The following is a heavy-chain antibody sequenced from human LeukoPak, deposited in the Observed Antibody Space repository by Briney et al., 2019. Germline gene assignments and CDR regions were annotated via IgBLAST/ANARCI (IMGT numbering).Heavy chain of an antibody. CDR1: GFTFSSYW. CDR3: ARDGGYCSGGSCYPADAFDI. CDR2: IKQDGSEK. Sequence: PGGSLRLSCAASGFTFSSYWMSWVRQAPGKGLEWVADIKQDGSEKYYVDSVKGRFTISRDNAKNSLYLQMNSLRAEDTAVYYCARDGGYCSGGSCYPADAFDIWGQGTMVTVSS. J-gene: IGHJ3*02. V-gene: IGHV3-7*01. D-gene: IGHD2-15*01.